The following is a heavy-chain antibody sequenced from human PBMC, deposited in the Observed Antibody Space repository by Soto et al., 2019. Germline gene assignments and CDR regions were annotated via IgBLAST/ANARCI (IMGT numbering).Heavy chain of an antibody. CDR3: ATGGGMTTVPAPFDY. CDR2: IYYSGST. J-gene: IGHJ4*02. D-gene: IGHD1-1*01. Sequence: QVQLQESGPGLVKPSGTLSLTCTVSGGSISSSNWWSWVREPPGQGLEWIGEIYYSGSTNYKPSLKSRVTISVAKSKNQLSLKLSSVTAADTAVYYCATGGGMTTVPAPFDYWGQGTLVTVSS. V-gene: IGHV4-4*02. CDR1: GGSISSSNW.